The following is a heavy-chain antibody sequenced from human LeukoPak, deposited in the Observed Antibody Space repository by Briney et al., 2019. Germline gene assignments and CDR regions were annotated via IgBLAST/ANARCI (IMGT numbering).Heavy chain of an antibody. V-gene: IGHV3-74*01. CDR1: GFTFSRYW. D-gene: IGHD3-9*01. Sequence: GGSLRLSCVASGFTFSRYWMHWVRQAPGKGLVWVSRINSDGRSTNHADSVKGRFSISRDNAENTLYLQMNGLRVEDTAVYYCVRGADTGYSSDSWGQGTLVTVSS. CDR3: VRGADTGYSSDS. CDR2: INSDGRST. J-gene: IGHJ4*02.